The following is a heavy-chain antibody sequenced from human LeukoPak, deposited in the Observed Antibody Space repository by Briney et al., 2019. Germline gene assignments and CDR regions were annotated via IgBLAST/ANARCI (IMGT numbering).Heavy chain of an antibody. J-gene: IGHJ4*02. CDR2: IWYDGSNK. V-gene: IGHV3-33*06. CDR3: VKDRTTSYFDY. D-gene: IGHD4-17*01. Sequence: SGGSLRLSCAASGFSFSSYGMHWVRQAPGKGLEWVEVIWYDGSNKYYADSVKGRFTISRDNSKNTLYLQMNSLRAEDTAVYYCVKDRTTSYFDYWGQGTLVTVSS. CDR1: GFSFSSYG.